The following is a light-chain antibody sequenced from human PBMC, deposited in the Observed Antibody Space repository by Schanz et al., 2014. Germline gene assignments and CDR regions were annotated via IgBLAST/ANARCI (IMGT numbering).Light chain of an antibody. Sequence: QSALTQPRSVSGSPGQSVTISCTGTSSDVGGYNYVSWYQQHPGKAPKVMIYDVSERPSGVPDRFSGSKSGNTASLTISGLQAEDEADYYCNSFTSSHTHVFGGGTKVTVL. V-gene: IGLV2-11*01. CDR3: NSFTSSHTHV. CDR1: SSDVGGYNY. CDR2: DVS. J-gene: IGLJ3*02.